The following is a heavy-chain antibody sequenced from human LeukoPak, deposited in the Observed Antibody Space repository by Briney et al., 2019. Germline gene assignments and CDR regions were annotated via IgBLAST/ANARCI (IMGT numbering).Heavy chain of an antibody. D-gene: IGHD3-3*01. Sequence: VASVTVSCKASGGTFSSYAISWVRQAPGQGLEWMGWISAYNGNTNYAQKLQGRVTMTTDTSTSTAYMELRSLRSDDTAVYYCARHYDFWSGYRRIDYWGQGTLVTVSS. CDR2: ISAYNGNT. CDR1: GGTFSSYA. V-gene: IGHV1-18*01. J-gene: IGHJ4*02. CDR3: ARHYDFWSGYRRIDY.